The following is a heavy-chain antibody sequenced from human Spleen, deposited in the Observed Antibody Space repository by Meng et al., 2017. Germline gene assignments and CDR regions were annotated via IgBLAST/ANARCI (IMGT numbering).Heavy chain of an antibody. CDR2: IKSNTDGGTA. D-gene: IGHD5-18*01. J-gene: IGHJ6*02. V-gene: IGHV3-15*01. CDR1: GFYFSNAW. CDR3: AREVGSYGFVTYYGMEV. Sequence: GESLKISCAASGFYFSNAWMSWVRQAPGKGLEWVGRIKSNTDGGTAEYAAPVTGRFTISRDDSKSTLYLQMSGLRIDDTGVYYCAREVGSYGFVTYYGMEVWGQGTTVTVSS.